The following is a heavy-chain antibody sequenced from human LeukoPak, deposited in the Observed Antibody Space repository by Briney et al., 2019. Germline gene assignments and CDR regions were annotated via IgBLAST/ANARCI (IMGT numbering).Heavy chain of an antibody. Sequence: SETLSLTCTVSGRSFSSSSYYWTWIRQPPGKGLEWIGEINHSGSTNYNPSLKSRVTISVDTSKNQFSLKLSSVTAADTAVYYCASYFEGVTPNWFDPWGQGTLVTVSS. J-gene: IGHJ5*02. CDR1: GRSFSSSSYY. D-gene: IGHD3-16*01. CDR3: ASYFEGVTPNWFDP. V-gene: IGHV4-39*07. CDR2: INHSGST.